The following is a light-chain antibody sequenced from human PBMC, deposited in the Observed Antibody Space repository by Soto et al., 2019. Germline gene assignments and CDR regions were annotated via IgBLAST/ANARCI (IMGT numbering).Light chain of an antibody. J-gene: IGKJ4*01. CDR1: QGISSY. CDR3: QQLNSYPLT. CDR2: AAS. Sequence: DIQMTQSPSFLFASVGDRVTITCRASQGISSYLAWYQQKPGTAPRLLIYAASTLQSGVPSRFSGSGSGTEFTLTISSLQPEDFATYYCQQLNSYPLTFGGGTKVEIK. V-gene: IGKV1-9*01.